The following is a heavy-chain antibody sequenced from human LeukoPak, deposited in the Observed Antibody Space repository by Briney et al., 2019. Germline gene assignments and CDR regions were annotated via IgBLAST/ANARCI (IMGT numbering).Heavy chain of an antibody. V-gene: IGHV4-59*01. J-gene: IGHJ5*02. CDR2: ISYTGST. D-gene: IGHD3-10*01. CDR3: ARDDYRGVTNFDP. CDR1: GGSISPYF. Sequence: ETLSLTCTVSGGSISPYFWGWMRQTPGKGLEWIGYISYTGSTNYNPALKSRVTISVDTSKNQFSLQLTSVTAADTAVYYCARDDYRGVTNFDPWGQGTLVTVSS.